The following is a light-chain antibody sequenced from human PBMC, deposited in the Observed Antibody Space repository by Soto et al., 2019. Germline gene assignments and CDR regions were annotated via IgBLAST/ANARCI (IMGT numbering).Light chain of an antibody. J-gene: IGKJ2*01. Sequence: DIQVTQSPSSLSAFAGDRVTITCRASQSISSNLNWYQQKPGKAPKLLIYSASSLQSGVPSRFSGSGSGTDFTLTITSLQPEDFATYYCQQSFSIPYIFGQGTKLDIK. CDR1: QSISSN. V-gene: IGKV1-39*01. CDR3: QQSFSIPYI. CDR2: SAS.